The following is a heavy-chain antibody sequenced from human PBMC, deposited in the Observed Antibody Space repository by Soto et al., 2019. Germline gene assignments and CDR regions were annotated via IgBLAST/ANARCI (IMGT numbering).Heavy chain of an antibody. J-gene: IGHJ4*02. CDR1: GLTFSNYA. CDR3: AKNQERELPRVIDF. D-gene: IGHD1-7*01. CDR2: MSGSSSTT. Sequence: GESLRLSFSTSGLTFSNYAMSWVRPAPGGGLEWVSSMSGSSSTTYYADSVRGRFIISRDRSKNTLYLQMSSLRAEDTALYYCAKNQERELPRVIDFWGQGTLVTVS. V-gene: IGHV3-23*01.